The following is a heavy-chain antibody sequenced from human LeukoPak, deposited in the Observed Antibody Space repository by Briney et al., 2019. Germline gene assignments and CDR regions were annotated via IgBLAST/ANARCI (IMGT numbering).Heavy chain of an antibody. V-gene: IGHV3-30-3*01. CDR2: ISYDGSNK. D-gene: IGHD4-23*01. J-gene: IGHJ4*02. CDR1: GFTFSSYA. CDR3: ARDLPDYGGHFDY. Sequence: GGSLRLSCAASGFTFSSYAMHWVRQAPGKGLEWVAVISYDGSNKYYADSVKGRFTISRDNSENTLYLQMNSLRAEDTAVYYCARDLPDYGGHFDYWGQGTLVTVSS.